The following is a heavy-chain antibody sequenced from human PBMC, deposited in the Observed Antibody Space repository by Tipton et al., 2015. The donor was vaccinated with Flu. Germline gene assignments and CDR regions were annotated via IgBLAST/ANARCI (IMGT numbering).Heavy chain of an antibody. Sequence: TLSLTCTVSGDSISSGNNYWSWIRQPAGKGLEYIGRFYTSGGSKYNPSLKSRVTMSMDTSKNQFSLRLYSVTAADTAVYYCARVLSYYDSSGYRPLYYFDYWGQGTLVTVSS. CDR1: GDSISSGNNY. CDR2: FYTSGGS. V-gene: IGHV4-61*02. D-gene: IGHD3-22*01. J-gene: IGHJ4*02. CDR3: ARVLSYYDSSGYRPLYYFDY.